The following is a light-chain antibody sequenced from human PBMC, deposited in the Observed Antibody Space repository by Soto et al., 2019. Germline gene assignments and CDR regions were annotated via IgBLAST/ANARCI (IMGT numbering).Light chain of an antibody. V-gene: IGKV3-15*01. CDR1: RTVGSN. CDR2: GAS. J-gene: IGKJ1*01. CDR3: QQYNIWPPDMT. Sequence: EIVMTQSPATLSVSPGERATLSCRASRTVGSNLAWYQQKLGQAPRLLIYGASTRATGIPARFSGSGSGTRFTLTSISLRSEDFAIFCYQQYNIWPPDMTFGKGTKVEIK.